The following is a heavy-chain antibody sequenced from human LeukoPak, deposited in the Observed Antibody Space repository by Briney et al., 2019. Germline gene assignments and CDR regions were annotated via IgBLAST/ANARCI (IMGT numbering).Heavy chain of an antibody. CDR2: VNRDGNEE. CDR1: GFTFNRYW. J-gene: IGHJ3*02. CDR3: VRDDGNRTGSTYFDAFDI. Sequence: GGSLRLSCVASGFTFNRYWMIWVRQAPGKGLEWVASVNRDGNEEHYVDSVEGRFTISRDNAKNSLYLQMNTLRNEDTAVYYCVRDDGNRTGSTYFDAFDIWGRGTLVTVSS. D-gene: IGHD3-9*01. V-gene: IGHV3-7*03.